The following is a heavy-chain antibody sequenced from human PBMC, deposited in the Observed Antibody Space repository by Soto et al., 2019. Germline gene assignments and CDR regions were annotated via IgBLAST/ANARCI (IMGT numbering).Heavy chain of an antibody. Sequence: QVQLVESGGGVVQPGRSLRLSCAASGFMFSSHGMHWIRQAPGKGLEWVAGIWYDGSNKYYADSVKGRFIISRDNSKNTLYLQRNSLRVEDTAVYYCGPDTLDNWGQGTLVTVSS. J-gene: IGHJ4*02. CDR3: GPDTLDN. CDR1: GFMFSSHG. V-gene: IGHV3-33*01. CDR2: IWYDGSNK.